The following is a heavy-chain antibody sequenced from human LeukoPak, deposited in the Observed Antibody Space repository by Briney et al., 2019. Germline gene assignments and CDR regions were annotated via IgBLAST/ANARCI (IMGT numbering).Heavy chain of an antibody. CDR1: GGSLRSYY. V-gene: IGHV4-59*01. CDR2: IYDTGNT. Sequence: PSETLSLTCTVSGGSLRSYYWNWIRQSPGKGLEWIGYIYDTGNTNYNPSLKNRVTISVDTSKNHFSLKLTSVTPADTAVYYCARDGSVGGNYDYLFDYWGQGTLVTVSS. J-gene: IGHJ4*02. CDR3: ARDGSVGGNYDYLFDY. D-gene: IGHD5-12*01.